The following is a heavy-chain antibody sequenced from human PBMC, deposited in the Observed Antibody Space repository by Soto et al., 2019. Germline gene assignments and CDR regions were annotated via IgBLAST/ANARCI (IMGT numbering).Heavy chain of an antibody. Sequence: GGSLRLSCAASGFTFSYYGLHWVRHAPGKGLEWVAGISYDGSNRYYGDSVKGRFSISRDNPNNTLYLQMNSLRYEDTAVYYCAKGGRIPTSSVDYWGQGTLVTVSS. V-gene: IGHV3-30*18. CDR2: ISYDGSNR. CDR1: GFTFSYYG. J-gene: IGHJ4*02. CDR3: AKGGRIPTSSVDY. D-gene: IGHD2-2*01.